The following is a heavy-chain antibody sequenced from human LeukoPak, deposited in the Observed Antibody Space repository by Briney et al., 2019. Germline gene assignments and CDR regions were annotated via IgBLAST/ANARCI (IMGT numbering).Heavy chain of an antibody. CDR3: ARRWYDFWSGSQEHAFDI. CDR2: IYYSGST. V-gene: IGHV4-59*08. D-gene: IGHD3-3*01. Sequence: SETLSLTCTVSGGSNSSYYWSLIRQPPGKGLEWIGYIYYSGSTNYNPSLKSRVTISVDTSKNQFSLKLSSVTAADTAVYYCARRWYDFWSGSQEHAFDIWGQGTMVTVSS. CDR1: GGSNSSYY. J-gene: IGHJ3*02.